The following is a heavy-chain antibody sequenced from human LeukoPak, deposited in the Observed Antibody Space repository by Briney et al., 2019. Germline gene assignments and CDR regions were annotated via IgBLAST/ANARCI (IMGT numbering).Heavy chain of an antibody. CDR3: AKDVRALNNYGSGSSGFY. D-gene: IGHD3-10*01. V-gene: IGHV3-21*01. CDR2: ISSSSSYI. J-gene: IGHJ4*02. Sequence: GGSLRLSCAASGFTFSSYSMNWVRQAPGKGLEWVSSISSSSSYIYYADSVKGRFTISRDNAKNSLYLQMNSLRAEDTAVYYCAKDVRALNNYGSGSSGFYWGQGTLVTVSS. CDR1: GFTFSSYS.